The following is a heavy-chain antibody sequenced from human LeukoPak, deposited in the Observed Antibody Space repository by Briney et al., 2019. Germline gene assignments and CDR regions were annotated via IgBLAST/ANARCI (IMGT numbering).Heavy chain of an antibody. V-gene: IGHV1-69*04. D-gene: IGHD3-22*01. CDR2: IIPILGIA. CDR1: GGTFSSYA. J-gene: IGHJ4*02. Sequence: VASVKVSCKASGGTFSSYAISWVRQAPGQGLEWMGRIIPILGIANYAQKFQGRVTITADKSTSTAYMELSSLRSEDTAVYYCAKDSSGTGNKTVDYWGQGTLVTVSP. CDR3: AKDSSGTGNKTVDY.